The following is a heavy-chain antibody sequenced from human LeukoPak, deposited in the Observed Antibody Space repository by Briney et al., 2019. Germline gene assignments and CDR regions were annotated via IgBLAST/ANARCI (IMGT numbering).Heavy chain of an antibody. CDR1: GFIFSSYA. J-gene: IGHJ4*02. CDR2: ISGSGGST. V-gene: IGHV3-23*01. CDR3: SKDLPPVGSWSYYNEDT. D-gene: IGHD3-10*01. Sequence: PGGSLRLSCAASGFIFSSYAMSWVRQAPGKGLEWVSAISGSGGSTYYADSVKGRFTNSKDNSKNTLYLQMNSLRAEDTAVYYCSKDLPPVGSWSYYNEDTGGQGTLVTVSS.